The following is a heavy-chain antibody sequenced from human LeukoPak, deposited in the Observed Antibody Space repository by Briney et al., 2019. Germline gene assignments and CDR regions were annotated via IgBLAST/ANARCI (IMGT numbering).Heavy chain of an antibody. CDR2: ISGDGGST. Sequence: GGSLRLSCAASGFTFDDYAMHWVRQAPGKGLEWVSLISGDGGSTYYADSVKGRFTISRDNSKNSLYLQMNSLRTEDTALYCCAKAPQDDYVWGSYRYGLDYWGQGTLVTVSS. D-gene: IGHD3-16*02. CDR3: AKAPQDDYVWGSYRYGLDY. V-gene: IGHV3-43*02. CDR1: GFTFDDYA. J-gene: IGHJ4*02.